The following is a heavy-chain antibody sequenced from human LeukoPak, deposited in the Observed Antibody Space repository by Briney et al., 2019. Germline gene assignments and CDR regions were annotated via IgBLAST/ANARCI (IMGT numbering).Heavy chain of an antibody. Sequence: VASVKVFCKASGYTFTDYYMHWVRQAPGQGLEWMGWINPNSGGTNYAQKFQGRVTMTGDTSISTAYMELSRLRSDDSAVYYCARLQGCTSTTYRGEDYWGQGTLVTVSS. CDR3: ARLQGCTSTTYRGEDY. D-gene: IGHD2-2*01. CDR1: GYTFTDYY. J-gene: IGHJ4*02. CDR2: INPNSGGT. V-gene: IGHV1-2*02.